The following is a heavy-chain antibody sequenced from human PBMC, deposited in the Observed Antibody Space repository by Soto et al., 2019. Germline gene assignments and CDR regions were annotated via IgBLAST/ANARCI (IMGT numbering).Heavy chain of an antibody. D-gene: IGHD6-19*01. V-gene: IGHV1-18*01. J-gene: IGHJ4*02. Sequence: ASVKVCKASGYTFTSHGISWVRQAPGQGLEWMGWISAYNGNTNYAQKFQGRVTMTTDTSTSTAYMELRSLRSDDTAVYYCARESSGWPFDYWGQGALVTVS. CDR2: ISAYNGNT. CDR1: GYTFTSHG. CDR3: ARESSGWPFDY.